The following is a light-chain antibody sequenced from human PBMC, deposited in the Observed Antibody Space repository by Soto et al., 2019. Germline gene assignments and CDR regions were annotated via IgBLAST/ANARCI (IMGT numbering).Light chain of an antibody. CDR2: GAS. CDR1: QSFRSSY. CDR3: QQYGSSPSWT. V-gene: IGKV3-20*01. J-gene: IGKJ1*01. Sequence: EIVLTQSPGTLSLSPGERATLSCRASQSFRSSYLAWYQQKPGQAPRLLIYGASSRATGIPDRFSGSGSGTDFTLTISRLEPEDFAVYYCQQYGSSPSWTFGQGTKVDIK.